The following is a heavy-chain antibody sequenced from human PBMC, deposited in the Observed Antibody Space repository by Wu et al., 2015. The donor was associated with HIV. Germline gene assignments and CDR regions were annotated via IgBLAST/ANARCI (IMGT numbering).Heavy chain of an antibody. CDR2: ISTYNGLT. V-gene: IGHV1-18*01. CDR3: ARGARDRWDYHHYLDV. CDR1: GYTFTSYT. Sequence: QAQLVQSGVEVKKPGASVKVSCKTSGYTFTSYTITWVRQAPGQGLEWMGWISTYNGLTKFAKEFQDRVTLTTDTATGSAEMELRSLTYDDTALYYCARGARDRWDYHHYLDVWGEGTTIRVSS. D-gene: IGHD4-23*01. J-gene: IGHJ6*03.